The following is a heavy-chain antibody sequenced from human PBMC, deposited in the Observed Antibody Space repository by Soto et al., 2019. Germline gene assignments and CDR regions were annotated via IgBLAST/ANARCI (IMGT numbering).Heavy chain of an antibody. CDR3: AKDSPWGSTSCYTGSIAAACREIYYYGMDV. D-gene: IGHD2-2*02. J-gene: IGHJ6*02. V-gene: IGHV3-23*01. Sequence: GGSLRLSCAASGFTFSSYAMSWVRQAPGKGLEWVSAISGSGGSTYYADSVKGRFTISRDNSKNTLYLQMNSLRAEDTAVYYCAKDSPWGSTSCYTGSIAAACREIYYYGMDVWGQGTTVTVSS. CDR2: ISGSGGST. CDR1: GFTFSSYA.